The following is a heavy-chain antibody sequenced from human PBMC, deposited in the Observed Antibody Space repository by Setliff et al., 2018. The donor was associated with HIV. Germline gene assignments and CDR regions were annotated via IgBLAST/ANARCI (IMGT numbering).Heavy chain of an antibody. CDR2: VHHSGST. J-gene: IGHJ5*02. D-gene: IGHD2-21*02. V-gene: IGHV4-59*01. CDR1: SDSISSSY. CDR3: ASAGPYCGDDCPYNWLTP. Sequence: SETLSLTCTVSSDSISSSYWTWIRQPPGQGLEWIGYVHHSGSTKYNASLRSRVTMSVDTSKNLFSLTLRSVTAADTAVYYCASAGPYCGDDCPYNWLTPWGQRTLVTVSS.